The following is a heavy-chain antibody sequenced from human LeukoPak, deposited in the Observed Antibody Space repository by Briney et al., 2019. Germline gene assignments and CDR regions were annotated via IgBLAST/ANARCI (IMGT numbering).Heavy chain of an antibody. J-gene: IGHJ4*02. CDR2: INSEGTST. CDR3: ARYSEIYHAIDY. V-gene: IGHV3-74*01. D-gene: IGHD1-26*01. CDR1: GFTFSSYW. Sequence: PGGSLRLSCAASGFTFSSYWMHWVRQAPGKGLVWASRINSEGTSTSYADSVKGRFTISRDNAENTLYLQMNSLRAEDTALYYCARYSEIYHAIDYGGQGTPVTVSS.